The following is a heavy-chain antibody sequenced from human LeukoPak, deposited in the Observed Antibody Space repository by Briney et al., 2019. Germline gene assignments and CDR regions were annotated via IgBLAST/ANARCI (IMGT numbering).Heavy chain of an antibody. CDR1: GGPISTYH. D-gene: IGHD5-18*01. CDR2: VQSTGNR. J-gene: IGHJ4*02. V-gene: IGHV4-59*03. CDR3: ARDKEHSYGRYFAY. Sequence: PSETLSLTCTVSGGPISTYHWIWIRKFPGKGLEWIGYVQSTGNRNYNPSLKSRINMSVDTSKNQISLHLNSVTAADTAVYYCARDKEHSYGRYFAYWGQGTLVTVSS.